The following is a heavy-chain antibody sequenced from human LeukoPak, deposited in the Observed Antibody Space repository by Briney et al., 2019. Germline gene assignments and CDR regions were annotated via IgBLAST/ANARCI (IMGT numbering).Heavy chain of an antibody. V-gene: IGHV1-18*03. CDR2: ISTYNGNT. J-gene: IGHJ4*02. CDR1: GYTFTTYG. Sequence: ASVKVSCKASGYTFTTYGISWVRQAPGQGLEWMGWISTYNGNTNYAQNLQDHRVTMTTDTSTSAAYMELRSLRSDDMAVYYCARGGNIGPDYWGQGTLVTVSS. CDR3: ARGGNIGPDY. D-gene: IGHD2/OR15-2a*01.